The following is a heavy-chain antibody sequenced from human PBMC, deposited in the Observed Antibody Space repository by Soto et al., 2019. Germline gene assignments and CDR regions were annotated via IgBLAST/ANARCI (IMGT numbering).Heavy chain of an antibody. D-gene: IGHD1-20*01. CDR2: ISGSGGST. CDR3: AKFPYITGIHILIDF. J-gene: IGHJ4*02. Sequence: GGSLRLSCAASRFTFSSYAMSWVRHAPGKGLEWVSAISGSGGSTYYADSVRGRFTISRDNSKNTLYLQMNSLRAEDTAVYFCAKFPYITGIHILIDFWGQGTPVTVSS. V-gene: IGHV3-23*01. CDR1: RFTFSSYA.